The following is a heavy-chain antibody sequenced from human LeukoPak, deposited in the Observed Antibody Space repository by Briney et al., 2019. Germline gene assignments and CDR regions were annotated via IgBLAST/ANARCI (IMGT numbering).Heavy chain of an antibody. Sequence: GGSLRLSCAASGFTFSSYGMSWVRQAPGKGLEWVSAISGSGGSTYYADSVKGRLTISRDNSKNTLYLQMNSLRAEDTAVHYCAKDRDWITMVRGVTSFDYWGQGTLVTVSS. J-gene: IGHJ4*02. CDR1: GFTFSSYG. CDR3: AKDRDWITMVRGVTSFDY. V-gene: IGHV3-23*01. CDR2: ISGSGGST. D-gene: IGHD3-10*01.